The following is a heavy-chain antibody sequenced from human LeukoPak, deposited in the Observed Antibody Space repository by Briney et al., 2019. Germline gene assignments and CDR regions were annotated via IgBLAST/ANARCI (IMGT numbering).Heavy chain of an antibody. D-gene: IGHD3/OR15-3a*01. J-gene: IGHJ4*02. Sequence: PGGSLRLSCAASGFTFSRYNMHWVRQAPGKGLVWVSRISSDGNSTRYADSVKGRFTISRDNAKNTLYLQVNSLRAEDTAVYYCASVPFDFWTSYYFDYWGQGTLVTVSS. V-gene: IGHV3-74*01. CDR1: GFTFSRYN. CDR3: ASVPFDFWTSYYFDY. CDR2: ISSDGNST.